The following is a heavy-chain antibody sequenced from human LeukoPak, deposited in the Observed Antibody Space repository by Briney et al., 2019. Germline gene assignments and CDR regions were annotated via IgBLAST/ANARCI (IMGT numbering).Heavy chain of an antibody. CDR2: ISSSSSYI. CDR3: AREGYCSSTSCYLGLRYYYYYMDV. V-gene: IGHV3-21*01. CDR1: GFTFSSYS. D-gene: IGHD2-2*01. J-gene: IGHJ6*03. Sequence: GGSLRLSCAASGFTFSSYSMNWVRQAPGKGLEWVSSISSSSSYIYYADSVKGRFTISRDNAKNSLYLQMNSLRAEDTAVYYCAREGYCSSTSCYLGLRYYYYYMDVWGKGTTVTISS.